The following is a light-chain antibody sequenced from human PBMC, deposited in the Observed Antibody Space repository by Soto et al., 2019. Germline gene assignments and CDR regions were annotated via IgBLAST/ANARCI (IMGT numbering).Light chain of an antibody. Sequence: EIVMTQSPASLSVSPGERATLSCRASQSVSNNLAWYQQKPGQAPRLFIYGAFNRATGIPDRFSASGSGTDFTLTISRLEPEDFAAYYCQQYSSSPLTFGGGTKVDIK. CDR3: QQYSSSPLT. V-gene: IGKV3-20*01. J-gene: IGKJ4*01. CDR2: GAF. CDR1: QSVSNN.